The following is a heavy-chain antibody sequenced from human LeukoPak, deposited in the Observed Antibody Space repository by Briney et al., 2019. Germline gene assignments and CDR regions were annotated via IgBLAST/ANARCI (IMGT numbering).Heavy chain of an antibody. V-gene: IGHV1-8*01. J-gene: IGHJ3*02. CDR1: GYTFTSYD. D-gene: IGHD4-17*01. CDR2: MNPNSGNT. CDR3: ATASTVTAERGSVVRAFDI. Sequence: ASVKVSCKASGYTFTSYDINWVRQATGQGLEWMGWMNPNSGNTGYAQKFQGRVTMTRSTSISTAYMELSSLRSEDTAVYYCATASTVTAERGSVVRAFDIWGQGTMVTVSS.